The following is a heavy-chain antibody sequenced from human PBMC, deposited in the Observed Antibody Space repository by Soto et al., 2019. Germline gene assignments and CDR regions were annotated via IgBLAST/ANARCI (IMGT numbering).Heavy chain of an antibody. CDR1: GFSFSTYA. D-gene: IGHD6-19*01. Sequence: GGSLRLSCAASGFSFSTYAMHWVRQAPGKGLEWVAVISFDGSNKYYADSVKGRFTISRDNSKNTLYVQMNSLRGEDTAVYYCAKDLYGAGWYNYFDPWGQGTLVTVSS. V-gene: IGHV3-30-3*02. CDR3: AKDLYGAGWYNYFDP. J-gene: IGHJ5*02. CDR2: ISFDGSNK.